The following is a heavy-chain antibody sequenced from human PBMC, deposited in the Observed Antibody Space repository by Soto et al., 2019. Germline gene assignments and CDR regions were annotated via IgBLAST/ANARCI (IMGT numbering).Heavy chain of an antibody. CDR2: ISAYNGNT. CDR3: ARDPGITMVLNWFDP. CDR1: GYTFTSYG. Sequence: ASVKVSCKTSGYTFTSYGISWVRQAPGQGLEWMGWISAYNGNTNYAQKLQGRVTMTTDTSTSTAYMELRSLRSDDTAVYYCARDPGITMVLNWFDPWGQGTLVTVSS. V-gene: IGHV1-18*01. J-gene: IGHJ5*02. D-gene: IGHD3-10*01.